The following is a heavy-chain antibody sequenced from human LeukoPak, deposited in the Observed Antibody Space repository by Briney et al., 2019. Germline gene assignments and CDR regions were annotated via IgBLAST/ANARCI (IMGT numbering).Heavy chain of an antibody. CDR3: AKGLRYYYDSSGRGPHKKLYDV. CDR1: GFTFDDYA. CDR2: ISWNSGSI. J-gene: IGHJ6*02. Sequence: GGSLRLSCAASGFTFDDYAMHWVRQAPGKGLEWVSGISWNSGSIGYADSVKGRFTISRDNAKNSLYLQMNSLRAEDTALYYCAKGLRYYYDSSGRGPHKKLYDVWGQGTTVTVSS. D-gene: IGHD3-22*01. V-gene: IGHV3-9*01.